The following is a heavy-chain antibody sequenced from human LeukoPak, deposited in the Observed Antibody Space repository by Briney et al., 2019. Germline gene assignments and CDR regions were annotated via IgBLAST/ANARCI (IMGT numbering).Heavy chain of an antibody. CDR2: ISGSGGST. D-gene: IGHD2-2*01. CDR3: AKDYGVVPAAIDWVFDY. J-gene: IGHJ4*02. CDR1: GFTFSSYA. Sequence: GGSLRLSCAASGFTFSSYAMSWVRQAPGKGLEWVSGISGSGGSTNYADSVKGRFTISRDNSKNTLYLQMNSLRAEDTAVYYCAKDYGVVPAAIDWVFDYWGQGTLVTVSS. V-gene: IGHV3-23*01.